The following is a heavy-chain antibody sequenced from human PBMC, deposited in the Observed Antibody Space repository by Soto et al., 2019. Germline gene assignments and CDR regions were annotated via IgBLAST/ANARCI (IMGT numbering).Heavy chain of an antibody. CDR3: VRDDGTRTLVRGARTQLDY. J-gene: IGHJ4*02. CDR2: IRHDGSGQ. CDR1: GFTFSSYY. V-gene: IGHV3-7*01. D-gene: IGHD3-10*01. Sequence: EVQLVESGGALVQPGGSLRLSCAASGFTFSSYYMSWVRQAPGKGLEWVANIRHDGSGQFYVDSVKGRFTISRDNAQNSLYRQMNSLRAEDTAVYDCVRDDGTRTLVRGARTQLDYWGQGTLVTVSS.